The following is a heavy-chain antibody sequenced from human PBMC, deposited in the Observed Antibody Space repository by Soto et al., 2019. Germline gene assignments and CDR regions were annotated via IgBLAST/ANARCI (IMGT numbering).Heavy chain of an antibody. CDR3: ARLPPRNSDFTANWFDP. J-gene: IGHJ5*02. Sequence: QVQLRASGPGLVKPSETLSLTCTVSGGSFNNYYWGWIRQPPGKGLEWIGHFYYSGPTTYNPSLKSGVTISVDTSNNQFSLKLTSVTAADTAVYYCARLPPRNSDFTANWFDPWGQGTLVTVSS. CDR1: GGSFNNYY. V-gene: IGHV4-59*08. CDR2: FYYSGPT. D-gene: IGHD3-3*01.